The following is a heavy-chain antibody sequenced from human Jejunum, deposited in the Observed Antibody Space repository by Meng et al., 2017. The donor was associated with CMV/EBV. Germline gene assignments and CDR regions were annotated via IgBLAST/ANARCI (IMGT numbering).Heavy chain of an antibody. CDR2: INPNSGGT. Sequence: TGYYMHWVRQAPGQGLEWMGWINPNSGGTNYAQKCQGRVTMTRDTSISTAYMELNRLRSDDTAVYYCARDQGDFWSGYYGNNWFDPWGQGTLVTVSS. J-gene: IGHJ5*02. CDR3: ARDQGDFWSGYYGNNWFDP. CDR1: TGYY. D-gene: IGHD3-3*01. V-gene: IGHV1-2*02.